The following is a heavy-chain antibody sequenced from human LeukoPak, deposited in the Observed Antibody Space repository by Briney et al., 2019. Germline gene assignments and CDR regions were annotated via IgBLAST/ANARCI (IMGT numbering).Heavy chain of an antibody. CDR3: VSGSLQSGYNFDY. Sequence: GGSLRLSCAASGFTFSNYWMHWIRQVPGKGLVWVSHIKYDGSATNYADSVKGRFTISRDNAKNTLYLQMNSLRAEDAAVYYCVSGSLQSGYNFDYWGQGALVTVSS. J-gene: IGHJ4*02. CDR2: IKYDGSAT. CDR1: GFTFSNYW. D-gene: IGHD3-3*01. V-gene: IGHV3-74*01.